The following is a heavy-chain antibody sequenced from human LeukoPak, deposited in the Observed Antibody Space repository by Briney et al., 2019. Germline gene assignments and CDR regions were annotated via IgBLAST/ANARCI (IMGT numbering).Heavy chain of an antibody. Sequence: ASVKVSCKASGYTFTGYYMHWVRQAPGQGLEWMGWINPNSGGTNYAQKFQGRVTMTRDTSISTAYMELSSLRSDDTAVYYCARAIVPGGDYYYYYYGMDVWGQGTTVTVSS. CDR3: ARAIVPGGDYYYYYYGMDV. CDR1: GYTFTGYY. J-gene: IGHJ6*02. D-gene: IGHD2-21*01. CDR2: INPNSGGT. V-gene: IGHV1-2*02.